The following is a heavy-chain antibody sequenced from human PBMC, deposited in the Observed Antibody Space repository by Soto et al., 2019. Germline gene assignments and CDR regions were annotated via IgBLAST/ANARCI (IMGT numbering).Heavy chain of an antibody. CDR2: INAGNGNT. D-gene: IGHD6-19*01. J-gene: IGHJ4*02. CDR1: GYTFTGYA. CDR3: ARAVAVPADFDY. Sequence: ASVKVSCKASGYTFTGYAMHWVRQAPGQRLEWMGWINAGNGNTKYSQKFQGRVTITRDTSASTAYMDLSSLRSEDTAVYYCARAVAVPADFDYWGQGTLVTVSS. V-gene: IGHV1-3*01.